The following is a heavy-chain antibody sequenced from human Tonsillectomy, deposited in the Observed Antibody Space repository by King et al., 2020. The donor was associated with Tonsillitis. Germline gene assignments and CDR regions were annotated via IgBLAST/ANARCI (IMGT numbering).Heavy chain of an antibody. CDR1: GGSIRTGDFY. J-gene: IGHJ4*02. D-gene: IGHD1-7*01. V-gene: IGHV4-30-4*01. CDR2: IYYSGTT. CDR3: ARGEGTTGGFDY. Sequence: QLQESGPGLVKPSQTLSLICSVSGGSIRTGDFYWSWIRQPPGKGLEWIGYIYYSGTTYDNPSLQGRVSLSVDASKNQFSLKLGSVTAADTAVYYCARGEGTTGGFDYWGQGTLVTVSS.